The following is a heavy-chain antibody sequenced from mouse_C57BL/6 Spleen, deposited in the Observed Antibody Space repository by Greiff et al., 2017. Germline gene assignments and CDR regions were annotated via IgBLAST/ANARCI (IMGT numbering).Heavy chain of an antibody. CDR3: ARSLRYYAMDY. J-gene: IGHJ4*01. D-gene: IGHD6-1*01. V-gene: IGHV1-53*01. Sequence: QVTLKVSGTELVKPGASVKLSCKASGYTFTSYWMHWVKQRPGQGLEWIGNINPSNGGTNYNEKFKSKATLTVDKSSSTAYMQLSSLTSEDSAVYYCARSLRYYAMDYWGQGTSVTVSS. CDR2: INPSNGGT. CDR1: GYTFTSYW.